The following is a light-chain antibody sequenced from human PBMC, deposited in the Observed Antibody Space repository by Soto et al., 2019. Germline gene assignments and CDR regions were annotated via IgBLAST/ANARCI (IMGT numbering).Light chain of an antibody. V-gene: IGKV3-20*01. Sequence: EIVLTQSPATLSLSPGESATLSCRASRSVSNYLAWYQQKPGQAPRLLIYGASSRATGIPDRFSGTGSETDFTLTISRLEPEDFAVYYCQQYGSSGTFGQGTKVDIK. CDR3: QQYGSSGT. J-gene: IGKJ1*01. CDR1: RSVSNY. CDR2: GAS.